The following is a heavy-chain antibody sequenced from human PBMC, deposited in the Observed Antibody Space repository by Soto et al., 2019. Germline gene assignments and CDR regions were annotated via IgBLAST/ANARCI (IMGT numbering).Heavy chain of an antibody. J-gene: IGHJ6*03. V-gene: IGHV3-30*18. D-gene: IGHD2-2*01. CDR3: AKDKLIVVVPAAISGPFNYMDV. CDR2: ISYDGSNK. Sequence: GGSLRLSCAASGFTFSSYGMHWVRQAPGKGLEWVAVISYDGSNKYYADSVKGRFTISRDNSKNTLYLQMNSLRAEDTAVYYCAKDKLIVVVPAAISGPFNYMDVWGKGTTVTVSS. CDR1: GFTFSSYG.